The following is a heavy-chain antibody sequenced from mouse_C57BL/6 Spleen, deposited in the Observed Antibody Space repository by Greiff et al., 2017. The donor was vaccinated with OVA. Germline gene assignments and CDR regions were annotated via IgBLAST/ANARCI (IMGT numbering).Heavy chain of an antibody. CDR1: GYTFTSYW. Sequence: VKLQQPGAELVKPGASVKMSCKASGYTFTSYWITWVKQRPGQGLEWIGDIYPGSGSTNYNEKFKGKATLTVDTSSSTAYMQLSSLTSEDSAVYYCARAGSYDGYYFDYWGQGTTLTVSS. V-gene: IGHV1-55*01. CDR2: IYPGSGST. CDR3: ARAGSYDGYYFDY. D-gene: IGHD2-12*01. J-gene: IGHJ2*01.